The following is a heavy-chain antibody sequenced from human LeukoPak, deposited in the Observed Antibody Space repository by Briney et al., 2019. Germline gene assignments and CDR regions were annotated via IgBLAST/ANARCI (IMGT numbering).Heavy chain of an antibody. CDR1: GGSISSGSYY. V-gene: IGHV4-39*01. CDR3: ARQYCSSTSCPFGY. CDR2: IYHSGST. J-gene: IGHJ4*02. Sequence: PSQTLSLTCTVSGGSISSGSYYWSWIRQPPGKGLEWIGSIYHSGSTYYNPSLKSRVTISVDTSKNQFSLKLSSVTAADTAVYYCARQYCSSTSCPFGYWGQGTLVTVSS. D-gene: IGHD2-2*01.